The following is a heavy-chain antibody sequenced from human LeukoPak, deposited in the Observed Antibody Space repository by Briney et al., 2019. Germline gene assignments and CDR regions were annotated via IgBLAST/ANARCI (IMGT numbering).Heavy chain of an antibody. CDR2: IIPIFGTA. V-gene: IGHV1-69*01. Sequence: ASVKVSCKASGGTFSSYAISWVRQAPGQGLEWMGGIIPIFGTANYAQKFQGRVTITADESTSTAYVELSSLRSEDTAVYYCAKGLHDAFDIWGQGTMVTVSS. J-gene: IGHJ3*02. CDR3: AKGLHDAFDI. CDR1: GGTFSSYA. D-gene: IGHD2-15*01.